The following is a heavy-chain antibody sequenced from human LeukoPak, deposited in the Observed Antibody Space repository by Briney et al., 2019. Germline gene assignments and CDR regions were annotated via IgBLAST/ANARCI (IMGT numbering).Heavy chain of an antibody. CDR1: GGSFSGYY. D-gene: IGHD5-18*01. CDR3: ARGTDTAPLRYFDL. V-gene: IGHV4-34*01. Sequence: SETLSLTYAVYGGSFSGYYWSWIRQPPGKGLEWIGEINHSGSTNSHPSRKTRVPIPVTTPKNQFILKLRSVTAATTAVFYCARGTDTAPLRYFDLWGRGTLVTVSS. J-gene: IGHJ2*01. CDR2: INHSGST.